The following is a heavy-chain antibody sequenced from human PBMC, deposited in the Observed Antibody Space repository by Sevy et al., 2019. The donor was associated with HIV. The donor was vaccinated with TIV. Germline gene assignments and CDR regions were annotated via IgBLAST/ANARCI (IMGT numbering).Heavy chain of an antibody. D-gene: IGHD3-22*01. J-gene: IGHJ3*01. CDR3: ASSLYYYDSSGYPRNDAFDV. CDR2: IYYSGST. V-gene: IGHV4-39*01. CDR1: GGPISSSSYY. Sequence: SETLSLTCTVSGGPISSSSYYWGGIRQPPGKGLEWIGSIYYSGSTYYNPSLKSRVTISVDTSKNQFSLKLSSVTAADTAVYYCASSLYYYDSSGYPRNDAFDVWGQGTMVTVSS.